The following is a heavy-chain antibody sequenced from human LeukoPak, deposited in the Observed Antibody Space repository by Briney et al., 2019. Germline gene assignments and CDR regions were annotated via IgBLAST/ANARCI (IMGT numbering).Heavy chain of an antibody. CDR2: INHSGST. CDR3: ARHGIRMIVAY. Sequence: SETLSLTCAVYGGSFSDYYWSWIRQPPGKGLEWIGEINHSGSTNYNPSLKSRVTISVDTSKNQFSLKLSSVTAADTAVYYCARHGIRMIVAYWGQGTLVTVSS. V-gene: IGHV4-34*01. CDR1: GGSFSDYY. D-gene: IGHD3-22*01. J-gene: IGHJ4*02.